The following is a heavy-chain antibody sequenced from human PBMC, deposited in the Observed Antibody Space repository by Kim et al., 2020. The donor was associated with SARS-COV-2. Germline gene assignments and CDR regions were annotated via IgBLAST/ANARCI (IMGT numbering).Heavy chain of an antibody. CDR3: ASPIKLWPTGPFDI. CDR1: GYTFTGYY. D-gene: IGHD2-8*02. V-gene: IGHV1-2*02. CDR2: IDPNTGGT. J-gene: IGHJ3*02. Sequence: ASVKVSCKASGYTFTGYYLHWVRQAPGQGLEWMGWIDPNTGGTNYAEKFQGRVTMTRDTSINTAFMELSGLRSDDTAMYYCASPIKLWPTGPFDIWGQGTLVTVSS.